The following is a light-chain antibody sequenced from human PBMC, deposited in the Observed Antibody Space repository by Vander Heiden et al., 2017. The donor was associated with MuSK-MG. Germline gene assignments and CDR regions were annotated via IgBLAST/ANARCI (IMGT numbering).Light chain of an antibody. CDR2: AVS. V-gene: IGKV1-16*02. J-gene: IGKJ2*01. CDR3: QQYHSLPPT. Sequence: DIQMTQSPSSLSASVGDTVTITCRASQAIGDHIAWFQQKPGKPPKSLIYAVSSFQSGVPSKFSGSGSGTDFTLTISSLQPEDFATYYCQQYHSLPPTFGQGTKLXVK. CDR1: QAIGDH.